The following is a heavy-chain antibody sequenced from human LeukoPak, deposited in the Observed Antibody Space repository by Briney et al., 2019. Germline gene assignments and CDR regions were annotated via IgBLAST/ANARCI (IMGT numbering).Heavy chain of an antibody. V-gene: IGHV3-48*02. Sequence: GGSLRLSCAASGFTFNSFSMNWVRQAPGQGLEWVSYISSTSITIYYADSVKGRFTISRDNAKNSLYLQMNSLRDEDTAVYYCARDRPNREPLFHFDFWGRGTLVTVSS. CDR2: ISSTSITI. J-gene: IGHJ4*02. D-gene: IGHD1-26*01. CDR1: GFTFNSFS. CDR3: ARDRPNREPLFHFDF.